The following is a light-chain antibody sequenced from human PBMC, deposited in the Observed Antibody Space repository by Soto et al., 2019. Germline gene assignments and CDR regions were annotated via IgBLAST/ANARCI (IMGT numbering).Light chain of an antibody. V-gene: IGKV3-15*01. CDR3: QQYNNWPLT. Sequence: VMTQSPATLSVSPGEGAALSCRASQSVSSNLAWYQQKPGQPPRLLISGASTRATGIPATFSGSGSGTNFTLTISSLQSEDFAVYYCQQYNNWPLTFGGGNKVDIK. J-gene: IGKJ4*01. CDR2: GAS. CDR1: QSVSSN.